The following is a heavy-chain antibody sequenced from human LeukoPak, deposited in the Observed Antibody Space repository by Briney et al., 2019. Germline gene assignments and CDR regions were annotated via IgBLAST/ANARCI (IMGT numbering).Heavy chain of an antibody. CDR3: AIIAAARYGPDY. V-gene: IGHV1-8*01. D-gene: IGHD6-13*01. CDR1: GYTFTSYD. Sequence: GASVKVSCKASGYTFTSYDINWVRQATGQGLEWMGWMNPNSGNTGYAQKFQGRVTMTRNTSISTAYMELSSLRSEDTAVYYCAIIAAARYGPDYWGQGTLVTVSS. CDR2: MNPNSGNT. J-gene: IGHJ4*02.